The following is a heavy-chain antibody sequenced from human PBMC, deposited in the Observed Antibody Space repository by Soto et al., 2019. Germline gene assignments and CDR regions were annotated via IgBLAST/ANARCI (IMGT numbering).Heavy chain of an antibody. D-gene: IGHD3-3*01. CDR2: ISAYNGNT. V-gene: IGHV1-18*01. J-gene: IGHJ6*03. CDR1: GYTFTSYG. CDR3: ARGNMQSYDFWSGYFSGTYYYYMDV. Sequence: GASVKVSCKASGYTFTSYGISWVRQAPGQGLEWMGWISAYNGNTNYAQKLQGRVTMTTDTSTSTAYMELRSLRSDDTAVYYCARGNMQSYDFWSGYFSGTYYYYMDVWGKGTTVTVS.